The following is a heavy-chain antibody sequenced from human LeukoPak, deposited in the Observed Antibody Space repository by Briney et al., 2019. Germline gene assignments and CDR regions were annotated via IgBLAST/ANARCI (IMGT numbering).Heavy chain of an antibody. CDR2: ISSSGSTI. Sequence: GGSLRLSCAASGFTFSDYYMSWIRQAPGKGLEWVSYISSSGSTIYYADSVKGRFTISRDNAKNSLYLQMNSLRAEDTAVYYCARLWAAAVFYWFDPWGQGTLVTVSS. D-gene: IGHD6-13*01. CDR1: GFTFSDYY. J-gene: IGHJ5*02. V-gene: IGHV3-11*01. CDR3: ARLWAAAVFYWFDP.